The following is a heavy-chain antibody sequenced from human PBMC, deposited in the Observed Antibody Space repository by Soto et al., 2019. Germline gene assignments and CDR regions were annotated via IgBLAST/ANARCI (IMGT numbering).Heavy chain of an antibody. D-gene: IGHD3-3*01. CDR1: GYTFTSYG. Sequence: ASVKVSCKASGYTFTSYGISWVRQAPGQGLEWMGWISAYNGNTNYAQKLQGRVTMTTDTSTSTAYMELRSLRSDDTAVYYCVKSYYDFSTRPGNWFDPWGQGTLVTVSS. V-gene: IGHV1-18*01. CDR2: ISAYNGNT. J-gene: IGHJ5*02. CDR3: VKSYYDFSTRPGNWFDP.